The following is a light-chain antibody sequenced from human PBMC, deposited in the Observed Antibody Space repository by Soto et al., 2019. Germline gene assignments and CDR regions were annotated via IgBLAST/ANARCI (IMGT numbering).Light chain of an antibody. CDR3: LQYNSLPYT. J-gene: IGKJ5*01. Sequence: DIQVTQSPSTLSAFVGDRVILTCRASQNVNVWLAWYQQRPRKAPKLLIYKTSSLESGVPSRFSGSGSGTEFTLTISSLETDDFGTYFCLQYNSLPYTFGQGTRLEIK. CDR1: QNVNVW. CDR2: KTS. V-gene: IGKV1-5*03.